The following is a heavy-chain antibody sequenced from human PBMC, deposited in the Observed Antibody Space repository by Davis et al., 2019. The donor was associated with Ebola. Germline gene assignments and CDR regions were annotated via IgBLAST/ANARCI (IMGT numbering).Heavy chain of an antibody. CDR1: GGSISSSSYY. CDR3: AREGYDFWSGYYTPNWFDP. V-gene: IGHV4-39*07. Sequence: SETLSLTCTVSGGSISSSSYYWGWIRQPPGKGLEWIGSIYYSGSTYYNPSLKSRVTISVDTSKNQFSLKLSSMTAADTAVYYCAREGYDFWSGYYTPNWFDPWGQGTLVTVSS. D-gene: IGHD3-3*01. J-gene: IGHJ5*02. CDR2: IYYSGST.